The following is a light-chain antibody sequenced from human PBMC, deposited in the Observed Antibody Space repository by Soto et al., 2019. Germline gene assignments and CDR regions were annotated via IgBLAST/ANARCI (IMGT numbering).Light chain of an antibody. V-gene: IGLV2-14*01. CDR1: ISDIGGYNF. J-gene: IGLJ2*01. CDR2: DVN. Sequence: QSALTQPASVSGSPGQSITISCTGTISDIGGYNFISWYQHHPGKAPKLVIYDVNNRPSGISYRFSGSKSGNTASLTISGLRSEDEADYYCAAWDDSLSGVVFGGGTKLTVL. CDR3: AAWDDSLSGVV.